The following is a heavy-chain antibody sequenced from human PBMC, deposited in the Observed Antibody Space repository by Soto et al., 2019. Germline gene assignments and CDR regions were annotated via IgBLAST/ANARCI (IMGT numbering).Heavy chain of an antibody. D-gene: IGHD3-9*01. CDR3: ARDLKTSRPAGLLQYHSAYCGLDV. CDR2: IWYDGSNK. J-gene: IGHJ6*02. V-gene: IGHV3-33*01. CDR1: GFIFSDYG. Sequence: QVQLVESGGGVVQPGRSLRLSCTASGFIFSDYGMHWVRQAPGKGLEWVAVIWYDGSNKYYAASVKGRFTISRDNSKNTVFLQMNSLRAEDVAVYYCARDLKTSRPAGLLQYHSAYCGLDVWGQGTTVTVSS.